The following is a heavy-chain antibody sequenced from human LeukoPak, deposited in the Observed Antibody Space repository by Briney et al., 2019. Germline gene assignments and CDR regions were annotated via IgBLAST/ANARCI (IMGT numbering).Heavy chain of an antibody. CDR1: GYTFTGYY. CDR2: INPNSGGT. Sequence: VSVKVSCKASGYTFTGYYMHWVRQAPGQGLEWMGWINPNSGGTNYAQKFQGRVTMTRDTSISTAYMELSRLRSDDTAVYYCARVQRELLVSAFDIWGQGTMVTVSS. D-gene: IGHD1-26*01. J-gene: IGHJ3*02. CDR3: ARVQRELLVSAFDI. V-gene: IGHV1-2*02.